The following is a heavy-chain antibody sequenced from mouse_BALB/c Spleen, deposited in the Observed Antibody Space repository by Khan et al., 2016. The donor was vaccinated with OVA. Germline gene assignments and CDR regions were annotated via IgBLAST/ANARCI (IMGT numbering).Heavy chain of an antibody. CDR3: ARARVNYRRDL. V-gene: IGHV9-1*02. Sequence: QIQLVQSGPELKKPGETVRISCKASGYTFTDYGVNWVKQAPGKGLMWMGWINTYTGEATYVDEFKGRFAFSLETSASTAYLQLYNLPNEDMATYFCARARVNYRRDLWGQGTTLTVSS. CDR2: INTYTGEA. CDR1: GYTFTDYG. J-gene: IGHJ2*01. D-gene: IGHD2-1*01.